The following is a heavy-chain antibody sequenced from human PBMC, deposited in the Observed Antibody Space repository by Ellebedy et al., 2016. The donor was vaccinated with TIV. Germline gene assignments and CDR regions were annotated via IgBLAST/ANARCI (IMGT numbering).Heavy chain of an antibody. Sequence: PGGSLRLSCAASGFTFDDYGMSWVRQAPGKGLEWVSVIYSGGSTYYADSVKGRFTISRDNSKNTLYLQMNSLRAEDTAVYYCAMGVAAGWAFDYWGQGTLVTVSS. V-gene: IGHV3-66*01. D-gene: IGHD6-13*01. J-gene: IGHJ4*02. CDR3: AMGVAAGWAFDY. CDR2: IYSGGST. CDR1: GFTFDDYG.